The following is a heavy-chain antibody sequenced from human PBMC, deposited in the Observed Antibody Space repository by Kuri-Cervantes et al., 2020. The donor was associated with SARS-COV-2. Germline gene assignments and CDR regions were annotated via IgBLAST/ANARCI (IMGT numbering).Heavy chain of an antibody. V-gene: IGHV3-47*02. CDR2: IGTGGDT. J-gene: IGHJ5*02. CDR1: GFAFSSYV. CDR3: ARARGYCTNGVCYLWFDP. D-gene: IGHD2-8*01. Sequence: GESLKISCAASGFAFSSYVLHWVRRAPGKGPEWVSAIGTGGDTYYADSVMGRFTISRDNAKKSLYLQMNSLIAEDMAVYYCARARGYCTNGVCYLWFDPWGQGTLVTVSS.